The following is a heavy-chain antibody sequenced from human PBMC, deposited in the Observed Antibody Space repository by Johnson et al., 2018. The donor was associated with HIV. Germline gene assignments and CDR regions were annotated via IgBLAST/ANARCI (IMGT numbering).Heavy chain of an antibody. CDR3: ARDLGRWAVTTDDGLDI. Sequence: VQLVESGGGSVKPGGSLRLSCAASEFTFSSYSMHWVRPAPGKGLEWVAVISYDGSNKYYADSVKGRFTISSDNSKNTLYLQMSSLRAEDTACYYCARDLGRWAVTTDDGLDIGGQGTMVTVSS. D-gene: IGHD4-17*01. V-gene: IGHV3-30-3*01. CDR1: EFTFSSYS. J-gene: IGHJ3*02. CDR2: ISYDGSNK.